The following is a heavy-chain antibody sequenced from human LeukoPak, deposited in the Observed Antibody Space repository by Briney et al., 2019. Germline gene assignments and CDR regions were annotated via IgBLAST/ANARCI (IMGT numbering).Heavy chain of an antibody. Sequence: GGSLRLSCAASGFTFSSHAMHWVRQAPGKGLEWISYISGGSSTKYYADSVKGRFTISRDNAKNSLYLRMNSLRAEDTAVYYCARDFRGDGYTPLGYWGQGILVTVSS. CDR2: ISGGSSTK. CDR1: GFTFSSHA. D-gene: IGHD5-24*01. J-gene: IGHJ4*02. V-gene: IGHV3-48*01. CDR3: ARDFRGDGYTPLGY.